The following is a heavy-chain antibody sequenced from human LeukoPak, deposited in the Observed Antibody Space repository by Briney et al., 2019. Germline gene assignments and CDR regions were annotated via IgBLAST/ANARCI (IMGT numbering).Heavy chain of an antibody. D-gene: IGHD6-19*01. J-gene: IGHJ4*02. Sequence: ASVTVSCKASGYTFTGYYMHWVRQAPGQGLEWMGIINPSGGSTGYAQKFQGRVTMTRDTSTSTVYMELSSLRSEDTAVYYCARGRLVSGYSSGQPNFDYWGQGTLVTVSS. V-gene: IGHV1-46*01. CDR2: INPSGGST. CDR1: GYTFTGYY. CDR3: ARGRLVSGYSSGQPNFDY.